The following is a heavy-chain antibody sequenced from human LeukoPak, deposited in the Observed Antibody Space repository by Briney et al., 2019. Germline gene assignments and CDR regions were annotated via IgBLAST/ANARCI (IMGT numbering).Heavy chain of an antibody. CDR2: IWYDGSNK. CDR1: GFTFSSYA. D-gene: IGHD2-15*01. V-gene: IGHV3-33*08. CDR3: ARDHESYCSGGSCYPVDY. J-gene: IGHJ4*02. Sequence: PGGSLRLSCAASGFTFSSYAMHWVRQAPGKGLEWVAVIWYDGSNKYYADSVKGRFTISRDNSKNTLYLQMNSLRAEDTAVYYCARDHESYCSGGSCYPVDYWGQGTLVTVSS.